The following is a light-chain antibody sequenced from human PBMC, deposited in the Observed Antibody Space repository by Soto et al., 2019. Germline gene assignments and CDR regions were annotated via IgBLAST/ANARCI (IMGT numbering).Light chain of an antibody. J-gene: IGKJ2*01. CDR1: QSISSW. CDR3: QQYNSYRYT. CDR2: DAS. V-gene: IGKV1-5*01. Sequence: DIPMTQSPSPLSASVGARVTITCRASQSISSWLAWYQQKPGKAPKLLIYDASSLESGVPSRFSGSGSGTEFTLTISSLQPDDFATYYCQQYNSYRYTFGQGTKLEIK.